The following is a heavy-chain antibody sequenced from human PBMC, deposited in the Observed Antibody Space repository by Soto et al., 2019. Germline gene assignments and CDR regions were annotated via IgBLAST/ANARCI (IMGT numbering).Heavy chain of an antibody. V-gene: IGHV3-21*01. D-gene: IGHD3-22*01. J-gene: IGHJ4*02. CDR2: ISSSSSYI. Sequence: PVGSLRLSCAASGFTFTSYSMNWVRQAPGKGLEWVSSISSSSSYIYYADSVKGRFTISRDNAKNSLYLQMNSLRAEDTAVYYCATDPYYYDSSGYYSPERYFDYWGQGTLVTVSS. CDR1: GFTFTSYS. CDR3: ATDPYYYDSSGYYSPERYFDY.